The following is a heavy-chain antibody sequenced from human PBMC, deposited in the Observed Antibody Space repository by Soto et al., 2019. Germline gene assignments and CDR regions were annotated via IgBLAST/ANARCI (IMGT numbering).Heavy chain of an antibody. V-gene: IGHV4-39*01. CDR3: ARPNYDSSGYYYFDY. Sequence: SETLSLTCTVSGGSISSSSYYWGWIRQPPGKGLEWIGSIYYSGSTYYNPSLKSRVTISVDTSKNQFSLKLSSVTAADTAVYYCARPNYDSSGYYYFDYWGQGTLVTVS. J-gene: IGHJ4*02. CDR2: IYYSGST. CDR1: GGSISSSSYY. D-gene: IGHD3-22*01.